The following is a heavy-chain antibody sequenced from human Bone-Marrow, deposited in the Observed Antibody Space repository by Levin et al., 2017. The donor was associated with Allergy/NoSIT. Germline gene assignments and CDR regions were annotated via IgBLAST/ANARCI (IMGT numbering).Heavy chain of an antibody. V-gene: IGHV1-58*02. CDR2: IVVGSGST. J-gene: IGHJ3*01. CDR1: GFTFINSA. CDR3: AAGGKASHPDQDAFDV. Sequence: GASVKVSCKASGFTFINSAMHWVRQARGQPLEWIGWIVVGSGSTKYAQKFQERVTITKDMSTNTAYMDVSSLKSEDTAIYYCAAGGKASHPDQDAFDVWGQGTMLTVSS. D-gene: IGHD4-23*01.